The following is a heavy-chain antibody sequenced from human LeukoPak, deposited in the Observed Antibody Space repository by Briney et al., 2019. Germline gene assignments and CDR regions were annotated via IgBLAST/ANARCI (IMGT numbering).Heavy chain of an antibody. Sequence: SVKVSCKASGGTFSSYAISWVRQAPGQGLEWMGGIIPIFGTANYAQKFQGRVTITTDESTSTAYMELSSLRSEDTAVYYCASAAITIFGVVINDAFDIWGQGTMVTVSS. CDR3: ASAAITIFGVVINDAFDI. CDR2: IIPIFGTA. CDR1: GGTFSSYA. J-gene: IGHJ3*02. V-gene: IGHV1-69*05. D-gene: IGHD3-3*01.